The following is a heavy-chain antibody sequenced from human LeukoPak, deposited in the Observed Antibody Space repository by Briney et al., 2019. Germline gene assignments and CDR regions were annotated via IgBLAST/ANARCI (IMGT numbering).Heavy chain of an antibody. Sequence: GGSLRLSCASSGFTFSDYYMSWIRQAPGKGLESVSYISGSSSYTNYADSVKGRFTISRDNAKNSLYLQMNGLRAEDTAVYYCARDQSGYSDYWGQGTLVTVSS. D-gene: IGHD3-3*01. J-gene: IGHJ4*02. V-gene: IGHV3-11*06. CDR3: ARDQSGYSDY. CDR1: GFTFSDYY. CDR2: ISGSSSYT.